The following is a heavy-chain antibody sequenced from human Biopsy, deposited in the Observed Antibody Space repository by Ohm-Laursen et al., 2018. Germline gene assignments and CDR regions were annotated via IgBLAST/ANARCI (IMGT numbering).Heavy chain of an antibody. CDR1: GFTFSSYW. V-gene: IGHV3-74*01. CDR3: ARDLSGKDDY. J-gene: IGHJ4*02. D-gene: IGHD1-20*01. Sequence: SLRLSCTASGFTFSSYWMHWVRQVPGKGLVWVSRINTDGSVITYADSVKGRFTISRDNAKNRLYLQMNSLRAEDSALYYCARDLSGKDDYWGQGTLVTVSS. CDR2: INTDGSVI.